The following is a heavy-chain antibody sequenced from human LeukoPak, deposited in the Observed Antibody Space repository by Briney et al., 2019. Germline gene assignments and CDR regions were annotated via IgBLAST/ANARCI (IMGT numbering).Heavy chain of an antibody. V-gene: IGHV3-48*02. J-gene: IGHJ3*02. Sequence: PGGSLRLSCAASGFTFSSDWMHWVPQAPGKGLEWISHISGSGSVSYYEDSVKGRFTISRDNAKNSLYLQMNSLRDEDTALYYCARDGGFGFLAAFDIWGQGTMVTVSS. CDR2: ISGSGSVS. CDR1: GFTFSSDW. CDR3: ARDGGFGFLAAFDI. D-gene: IGHD3-10*01.